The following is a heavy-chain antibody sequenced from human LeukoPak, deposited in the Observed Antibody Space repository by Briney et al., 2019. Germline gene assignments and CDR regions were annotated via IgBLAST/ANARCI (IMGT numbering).Heavy chain of an antibody. CDR3: ASPITAMVNDAFDI. CDR1: GGTFSSYA. J-gene: IGHJ3*02. V-gene: IGHV1-69*01. Sequence: GSSVKVSCKASGGTFSSYAIRWVREAPGQGLEWMGGIIPIFGTANYAQKFQGRVTITADESTSTAYMELSSLRSEDTAVYYCASPITAMVNDAFDIWGQGTMVTVSS. D-gene: IGHD5-18*01. CDR2: IIPIFGTA.